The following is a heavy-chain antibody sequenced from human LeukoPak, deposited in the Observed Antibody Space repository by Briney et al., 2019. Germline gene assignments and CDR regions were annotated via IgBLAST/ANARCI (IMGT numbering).Heavy chain of an antibody. D-gene: IGHD3-16*02. J-gene: IGHJ4*02. CDR3: ARLSNDYVWGSYPPY. V-gene: IGHV3-21*01. CDR1: GFTFSSYS. Sequence: GGSLRLSCAASGFTFSSYSMNWVRQAPGKGLEWVSSISSSSSYIYYADSVKGRFTISRDNAKNSLYLQMNSLRADDTAVYYCARLSNDYVWGSYPPYWGQGTLVTVSS. CDR2: ISSSSSYI.